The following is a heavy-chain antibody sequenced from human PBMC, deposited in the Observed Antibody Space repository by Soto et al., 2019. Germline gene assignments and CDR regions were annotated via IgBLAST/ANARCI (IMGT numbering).Heavy chain of an antibody. Sequence: GGSLRLSCTASGFTFSDYEMNWVRQAPGKGLEWVSYITSGDRSIYYADSVKGRFIISRDNAENSLYLQMNSLRPEDTAVYYCVRRMASPDQWGQGTLVTVSS. J-gene: IGHJ4*02. CDR2: ITSGDRSI. CDR1: GFTFSDYE. V-gene: IGHV3-48*03. D-gene: IGHD2-15*01. CDR3: VRRMASPDQ.